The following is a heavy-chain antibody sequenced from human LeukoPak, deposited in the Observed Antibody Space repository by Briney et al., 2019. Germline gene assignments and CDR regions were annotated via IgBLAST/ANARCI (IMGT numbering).Heavy chain of an antibody. Sequence: PGGSLRLSCAASGFTFSSYAMNWVRQAPGKGLEWVAVISYDGSNKYYADSVKGRFTISRDNSKNTLYLQMNSLRAEDTAVYYCAKVGQYYDILTGSYMDVWGQGTTVTVSS. CDR3: AKVGQYYDILTGSYMDV. J-gene: IGHJ6*02. V-gene: IGHV3-30*18. D-gene: IGHD3-9*01. CDR2: ISYDGSNK. CDR1: GFTFSSYA.